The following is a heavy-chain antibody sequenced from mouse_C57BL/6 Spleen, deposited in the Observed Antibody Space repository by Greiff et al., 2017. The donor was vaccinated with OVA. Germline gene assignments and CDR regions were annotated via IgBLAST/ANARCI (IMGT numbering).Heavy chain of an antibody. D-gene: IGHD2-3*01. CDR3: ARNGYYPYYFDY. V-gene: IGHV1-26*01. J-gene: IGHJ2*01. Sequence: EVQLQQSGPELVKPGASVKISCQASGYTFTDYYMTWVKQSHGKSLEWIGDINPNNGGTSYNQKFKGKATLTVDKSSSTAYMELRSLTSEDSAVYYCARNGYYPYYFDYWGQGTTLTVSS. CDR2: INPNNGGT. CDR1: GYTFTDYY.